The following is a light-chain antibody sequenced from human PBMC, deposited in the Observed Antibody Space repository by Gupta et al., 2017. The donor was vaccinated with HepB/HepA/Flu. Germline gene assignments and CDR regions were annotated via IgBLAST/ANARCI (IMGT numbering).Light chain of an antibody. Sequence: DIVMTQSPLSLPVTPGEPASIPCRSSQSLLHSNGYNYLDWYLQKPGQSPQLLIYLVSNRASGVPDRFSGSGSGTDFILKISRVEAEDVGVYYCMQALQTPRTFGQGTKVEIK. CDR2: LVS. CDR3: MQALQTPRT. J-gene: IGKJ1*01. V-gene: IGKV2-28*01. CDR1: QSLLHSNGYNY.